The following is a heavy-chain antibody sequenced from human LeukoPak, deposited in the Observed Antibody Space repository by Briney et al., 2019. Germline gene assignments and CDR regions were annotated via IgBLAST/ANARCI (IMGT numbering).Heavy chain of an antibody. Sequence: ASVKVSCKASGYTFTSYDINWVRQATGQGLEWMGWMNPNSANTGYAQKFQGRVTMTRNTSISTAYMELSSLRSEDTAVYYCARGQKSALTYGSGTYAYYFDYWGQGTLVTVYS. V-gene: IGHV1-8*01. CDR3: ARGQKSALTYGSGTYAYYFDY. D-gene: IGHD3-10*01. CDR1: GYTFTSYD. CDR2: MNPNSANT. J-gene: IGHJ4*02.